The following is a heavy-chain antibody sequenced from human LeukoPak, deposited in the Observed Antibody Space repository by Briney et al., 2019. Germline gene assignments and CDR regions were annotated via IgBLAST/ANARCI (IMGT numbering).Heavy chain of an antibody. Sequence: PGGSLRLSCAASGFTFSSYVMSWVRQAPGKGLEWVSNISVFGGSTYYADSVKGRFTVSRDNSKSTLYMQMNSLRAEDTAIYYCARGEILAAALDYWGQGTLVTVSS. J-gene: IGHJ4*02. CDR2: ISVFGGST. D-gene: IGHD6-25*01. CDR1: GFTFSSYV. V-gene: IGHV3-23*01. CDR3: ARGEILAAALDY.